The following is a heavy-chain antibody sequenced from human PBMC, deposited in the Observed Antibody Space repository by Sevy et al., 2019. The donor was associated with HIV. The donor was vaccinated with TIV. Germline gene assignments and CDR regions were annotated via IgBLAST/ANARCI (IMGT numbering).Heavy chain of an antibody. CDR3: ARDAGNYHDSSNYYYVYAFHI. J-gene: IGHJ3*02. CDR2: IYYDGST. Sequence: SETLSLTCTVSGGSIGRYYWSWIRQSPGRGLEWIGYIYYDGSTDYNSSLKSRVTISLDTSKNQFSLSLNSVTAADTAVYYCARDAGNYHDSSNYYYVYAFHIWGQGTLVTVSS. V-gene: IGHV4-59*01. CDR1: GGSIGRYY. D-gene: IGHD3-22*01.